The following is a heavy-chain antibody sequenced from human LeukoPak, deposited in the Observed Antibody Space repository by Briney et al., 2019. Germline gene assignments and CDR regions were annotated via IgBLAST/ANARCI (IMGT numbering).Heavy chain of an antibody. CDR1: GFTFSSYG. J-gene: IGHJ4*02. CDR3: VFDYASGSYLGFDY. Sequence: GGSLRLSCAASGFTFSSYGMHWVRQAPGKGLEWVAFIRYDGSNKYYADSVKGRFTISRDNSKNTLYLQMNSLRAEDTAVYYCVFDYASGSYLGFDYWGQGTLVTVSS. D-gene: IGHD3-10*01. CDR2: IRYDGSNK. V-gene: IGHV3-30*02.